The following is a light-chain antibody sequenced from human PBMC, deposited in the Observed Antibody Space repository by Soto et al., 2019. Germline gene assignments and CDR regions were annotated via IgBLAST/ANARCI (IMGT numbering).Light chain of an antibody. J-gene: IGKJ3*01. CDR3: QQYGSSPFT. V-gene: IGKV3-20*01. CDR1: QSVSSSY. Sequence: EIVLTQSPGTLSLSPGERATLSCRASQSVSSSYLAWYQQKPGQAPRLLIYGASSRATGIPDRFSGSGSGTDFPLTIGRLEPEDCAVYCCQQYGSSPFTFGPGTKVDIK. CDR2: GAS.